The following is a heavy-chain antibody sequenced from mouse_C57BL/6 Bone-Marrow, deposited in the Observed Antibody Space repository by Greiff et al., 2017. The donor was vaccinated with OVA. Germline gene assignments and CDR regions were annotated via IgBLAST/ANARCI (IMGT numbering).Heavy chain of an antibody. CDR2: ISSGSSTI. J-gene: IGHJ4*01. CDR1: GFTFSDYG. Sequence: EVKLVESGGGLVKPGGSLKLSCAASGFTFSDYGMHWVRQAPEKGLEWVAYISSGSSTIYYADTVKGRFTISRDNAKNTLFLQMTSLRSEDTAMYYCARRVTTGRLFYYAMDYWGQGTSVTVSS. V-gene: IGHV5-17*01. CDR3: ARRVTTGRLFYYAMDY. D-gene: IGHD2-2*01.